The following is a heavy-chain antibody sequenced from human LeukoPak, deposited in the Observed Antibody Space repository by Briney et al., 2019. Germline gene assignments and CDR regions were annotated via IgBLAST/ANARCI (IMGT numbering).Heavy chain of an antibody. V-gene: IGHV3-48*03. J-gene: IGHJ4*02. CDR2: ISSSGTPL. CDR3: AREKTACGGDCYDS. Sequence: PGGSLRLSCAASGFTFSSYEMNWVRQAPGKGLEWVSYISSSGTPLHYADSVKGRFTISRDNAKNSLFLQMNGLRAEDTAVYYCAREKTACGGDCYDSWGQGTLVTVSS. CDR1: GFTFSSYE. D-gene: IGHD2-21*01.